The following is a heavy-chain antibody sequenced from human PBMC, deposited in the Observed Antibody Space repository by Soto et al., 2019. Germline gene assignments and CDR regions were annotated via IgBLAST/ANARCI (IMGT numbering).Heavy chain of an antibody. Sequence: PGGSLRLSCAASAFTFNNYAMSWVRQAPGKGLEWVSGIGGSGRTTYYADSVKGRFTISRDNSNNTLFLQMNSLRAEDTAVYYCAKSSDSDSSGDFYDYWGQGTLVTVSS. CDR1: AFTFNNYA. D-gene: IGHD3-22*01. CDR3: AKSSDSDSSGDFYDY. J-gene: IGHJ4*02. CDR2: IGGSGRTT. V-gene: IGHV3-23*01.